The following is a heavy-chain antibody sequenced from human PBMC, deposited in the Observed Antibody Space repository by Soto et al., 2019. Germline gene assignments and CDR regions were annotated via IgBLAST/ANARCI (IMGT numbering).Heavy chain of an antibody. Sequence: QVQLVQSGAEVKRPGSSGKVSCKASGGTFSTYVIGWVRQAPGQGLEWMGGIVILSGTVNYAQNFQDRVTITADEYTTTVYMELNNLRSDDTAVYYCAREYDYGDYFYYYWGQGTLVTVSS. CDR1: GGTFSTYV. V-gene: IGHV1-69*12. CDR2: IVILSGTV. CDR3: AREYDYGDYFYYY. J-gene: IGHJ4*02. D-gene: IGHD4-17*01.